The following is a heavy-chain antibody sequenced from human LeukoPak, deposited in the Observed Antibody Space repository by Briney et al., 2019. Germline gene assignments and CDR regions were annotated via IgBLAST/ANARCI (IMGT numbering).Heavy chain of an antibody. V-gene: IGHV3-48*01. Sequence: PGGSLRLSCAASGFTFSSYSMNWVRQAPGKGLEWISYISTSSGTIYYADSVKGRFTISRDNSKNTLYLQMNSLRAEDTAVYYCAKAKPVYYYDSSGQHFDYWGQGTLVTVSS. J-gene: IGHJ4*02. CDR2: ISTSSGTI. CDR3: AKAKPVYYYDSSGQHFDY. CDR1: GFTFSSYS. D-gene: IGHD3-22*01.